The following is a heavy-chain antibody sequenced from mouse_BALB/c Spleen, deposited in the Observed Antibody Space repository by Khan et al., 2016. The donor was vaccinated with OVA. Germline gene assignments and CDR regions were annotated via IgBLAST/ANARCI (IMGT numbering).Heavy chain of an antibody. Sequence: DLVKPGASVKLSCKASGSTFTSYWINWLKQRPGQGLECIGRVSPGSGSSYYKEMFKGKATVTADKSSSTADIQLNSPSAEDSAVALCTRSNYCGNTLNDKDYWGQGTSVT. V-gene: IGHV1S41*01. CDR2: VSPGSGSS. CDR1: GSTFTSYW. J-gene: IGHJ4*01. CDR3: TRSNYCGNTLNDKDY. D-gene: IGHD1-1*01.